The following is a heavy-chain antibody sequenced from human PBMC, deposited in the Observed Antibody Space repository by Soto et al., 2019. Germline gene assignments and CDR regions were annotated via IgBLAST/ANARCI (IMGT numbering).Heavy chain of an antibody. Sequence: QVQLQESGPGLVRPSETLSLTCTVSSGPLSLSHWSWLRQSPEKGLEWMGTVCYSGHTDYNPSLESRLSISRDSSKTRFSLKLTSVTSADTAIYYCARGSDSKKVGYWGQGNLVTVAS. CDR3: ARGSDSKKVGY. V-gene: IGHV4-59*01. CDR1: SGPLSLSH. D-gene: IGHD2-21*01. CDR2: VCYSGHT. J-gene: IGHJ4*02.